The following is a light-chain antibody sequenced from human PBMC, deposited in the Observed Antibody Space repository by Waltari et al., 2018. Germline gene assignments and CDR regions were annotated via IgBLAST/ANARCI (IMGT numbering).Light chain of an antibody. J-gene: IGLJ2*01. CDR1: SSAVGGYNY. V-gene: IGLV2-14*03. Sequence: QSALTQPASVSGSPGQSITIPCTGTSSAVGGYNYVSWYQQHPGKAPKLIIYDVSDRPSGVSNRFSGSKSGNTASLTISGLQAEDETDYYCSSYTSSSTRVVFGGGTKLTVL. CDR3: SSYTSSSTRVV. CDR2: DVS.